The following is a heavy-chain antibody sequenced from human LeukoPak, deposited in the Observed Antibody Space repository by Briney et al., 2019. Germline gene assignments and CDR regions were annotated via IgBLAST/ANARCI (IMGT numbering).Heavy chain of an antibody. V-gene: IGHV3-23*01. CDR1: GFTFSSYA. CDR3: AKDLYGSGSSPDY. Sequence: GGSLRLSCAASGFTFSSYAMSWVRQAPGKGLEWVSAISGSGGSTYYADSVKGRFTISRDNSKNTLYLQMNSLRAEDTAAYYCAKDLYGSGSSPDYWGQGTLVTVSS. CDR2: ISGSGGST. J-gene: IGHJ4*02. D-gene: IGHD3-10*01.